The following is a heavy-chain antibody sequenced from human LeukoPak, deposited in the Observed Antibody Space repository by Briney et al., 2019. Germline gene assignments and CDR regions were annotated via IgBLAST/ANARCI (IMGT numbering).Heavy chain of an antibody. V-gene: IGHV3-9*01. CDR1: GFTFDDYA. D-gene: IGHD6-19*01. J-gene: IGHJ3*02. Sequence: PGGSLRLSCAASGFTFDDYAMHWVRHAPGKGLEWVSGISWNSGSIGYADSVKGRFTISRDNAKNSLYLQMNSLRAEDTALYYCAKDRSSGWYQSGAFDIWGQGTMVTVSS. CDR2: ISWNSGSI. CDR3: AKDRSSGWYQSGAFDI.